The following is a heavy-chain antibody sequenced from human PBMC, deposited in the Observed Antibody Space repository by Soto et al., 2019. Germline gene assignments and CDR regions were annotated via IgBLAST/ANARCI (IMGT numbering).Heavy chain of an antibody. J-gene: IGHJ4*02. CDR2: ITAFSGDV. CDR1: GNTFTYRY. D-gene: IGHD1-26*01. Sequence: QMQLVQSGAEVKKTGSTVTVSCKALGNTFTYRYLHWVRQAPGQALEWMGWITAFSGDVDYAQTFQERDTITRDRSINTAYMRMSSLRSEDTAMYYCASGGAGSGPFTWELPDHWGQGTLVTVSS. V-gene: IGHV1-45*02. CDR3: ASGGAGSGPFTWELPDH.